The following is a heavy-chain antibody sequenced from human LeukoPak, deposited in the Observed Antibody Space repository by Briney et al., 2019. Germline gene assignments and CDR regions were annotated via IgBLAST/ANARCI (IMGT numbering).Heavy chain of an antibody. Sequence: GGSLRLSCAASGFAFGSYWMSWVRQAPGKGLEWVANIKEDGSEKYYLDSVRGRISISRDNAKNSLYLQLNSLKVEDRAVYYCATGGWYLAYWGQGTLVTVSS. CDR1: GFAFGSYW. V-gene: IGHV3-7*01. D-gene: IGHD6-19*01. CDR2: IKEDGSEK. CDR3: ATGGWYLAY. J-gene: IGHJ4*02.